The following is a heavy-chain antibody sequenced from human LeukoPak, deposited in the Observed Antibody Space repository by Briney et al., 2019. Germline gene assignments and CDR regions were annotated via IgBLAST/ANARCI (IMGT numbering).Heavy chain of an antibody. Sequence: PSETLSLTCTVSGGSIGNWKWSWIRQPAGRGLEGIGRISPSGSTTYHPSLKSRITMSLDTSKDQLSLRLSSVTAADTAVYFCATGDDSAFDQWGRGTPVIVSS. D-gene: IGHD7-27*01. CDR2: ISPSGST. V-gene: IGHV4-4*07. CDR3: ATGDDSAFDQ. J-gene: IGHJ5*02. CDR1: GGSIGNWK.